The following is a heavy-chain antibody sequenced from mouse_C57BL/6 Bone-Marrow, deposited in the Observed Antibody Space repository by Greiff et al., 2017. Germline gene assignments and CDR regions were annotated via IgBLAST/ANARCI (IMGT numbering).Heavy chain of an antibody. CDR3: ARPSGITTGFFDY. V-gene: IGHV1-64*01. Sequence: QVQLQQPGAELVKPGASVKLSCKASGYTFTSYWMHWVKQRPGQGLEWIGMIHPNSGSTNYNEKFKSKATLTVDKSSSTAYMQLSSLTSEDSAVYYCARPSGITTGFFDYWGQGATLTVSS. J-gene: IGHJ2*01. CDR2: IHPNSGST. CDR1: GYTFTSYW. D-gene: IGHD1-1*01.